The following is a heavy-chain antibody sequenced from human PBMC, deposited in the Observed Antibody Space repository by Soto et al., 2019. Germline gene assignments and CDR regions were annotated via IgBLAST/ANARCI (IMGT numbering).Heavy chain of an antibody. Sequence: QVQLVQSGAEVKKPGASVKVSCKASGYTFTSYGISWVRQAPGQGLEWMGWISAYNGNTNYAQKLQGRVTMTTDTSTSSAYMELRSLRSDDTAVYYCARVRRAAATPLVNWFDPWGQGTLVTVSS. CDR1: GYTFTSYG. CDR3: ARVRRAAATPLVNWFDP. V-gene: IGHV1-18*01. D-gene: IGHD2-15*01. J-gene: IGHJ5*02. CDR2: ISAYNGNT.